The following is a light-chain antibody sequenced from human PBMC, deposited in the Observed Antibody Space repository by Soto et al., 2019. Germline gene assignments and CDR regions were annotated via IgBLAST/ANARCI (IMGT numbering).Light chain of an antibody. CDR1: QSVTNNF. CDR3: QQYGTPLFT. V-gene: IGKV3-20*01. Sequence: IVLTQSPGTLSLSPGERATLSCGASQSVTNNFLAWYQQKPGQAPRLLIYGASSSATGVPDRFSGSGSGTDFTLTISRLEPGDFALYYCQQYGTPLFTFGPGTKVDIK. CDR2: GAS. J-gene: IGKJ3*01.